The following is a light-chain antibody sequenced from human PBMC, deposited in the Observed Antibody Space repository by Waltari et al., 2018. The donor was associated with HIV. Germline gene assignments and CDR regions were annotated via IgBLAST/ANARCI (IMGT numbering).Light chain of an antibody. CDR1: QGISTS. CDR3: QQYINWPPYT. V-gene: IGKV3-15*01. CDR2: DAS. J-gene: IGKJ2*01. Sequence: VSPGERVALSCRASQGISTSLAWYQQKPGQAPRLLIYDASTRATDIPARFSGSGSGTEFTLTISSLQSEDFAIYYCQQYINWPPYTFGQGTKLEI.